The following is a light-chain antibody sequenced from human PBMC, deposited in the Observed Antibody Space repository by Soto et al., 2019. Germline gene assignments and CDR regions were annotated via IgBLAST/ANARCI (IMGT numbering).Light chain of an antibody. J-gene: IGKJ1*01. CDR1: QSVSSSY. CDR3: QQYGSSPWT. Sequence: EIVLTQSPGTLSLSPGERATLSCRASQSVSSSYLAWYQQKPGQAPRLLIYGASSRATGIPDRFSGSGSGTDFTLTISRLEPEDGAVYYCQQYGSSPWTFGQATKVEIK. CDR2: GAS. V-gene: IGKV3-20*01.